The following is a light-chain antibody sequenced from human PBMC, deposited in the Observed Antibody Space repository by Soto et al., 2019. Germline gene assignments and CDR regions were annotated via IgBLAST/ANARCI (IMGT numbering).Light chain of an antibody. CDR2: GAS. CDR1: QSVSSS. Sequence: EIVLTQSPATLSSSPGERATLSCRASQSVSSSLAWYQQKPGQAPRLLIYGASNRAGGIPARFSGSGSGTDFPLTISSLEPEDFAVYYCQQRSHWPVTFGQGTRLEIK. J-gene: IGKJ5*01. CDR3: QQRSHWPVT. V-gene: IGKV3-11*01.